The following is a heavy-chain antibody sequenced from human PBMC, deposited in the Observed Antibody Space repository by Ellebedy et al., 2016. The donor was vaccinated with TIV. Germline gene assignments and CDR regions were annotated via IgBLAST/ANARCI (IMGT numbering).Heavy chain of an antibody. CDR1: GGSISSSSYY. CDR2: IYYSGST. V-gene: IGHV4-61*05. D-gene: IGHD4-17*01. J-gene: IGHJ6*02. CDR3: ARVIFDYGDRYYYYGMDV. Sequence: SETLSLXFTVSGGSISSSSYYWSCIRQPPGKGLEWIGYIYYSGSTNYNPSLKSRVTISVDTSKNQFSLKLSSVTAADTAVYYCARVIFDYGDRYYYYGMDVWGQGTTVTVSS.